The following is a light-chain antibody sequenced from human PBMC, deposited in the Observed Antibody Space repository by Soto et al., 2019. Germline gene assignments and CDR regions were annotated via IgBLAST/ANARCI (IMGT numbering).Light chain of an antibody. Sequence: DIVMTQSPDSLRVSLGERATITCTSSLNIYFRSNNRNYSAWYQQKSGQPPKLLIYWASTREPGVPDRFSGSGSGTYFTLTIDNVQPDDVAVYYCQQYYTTPLTFGGGTRVDIK. CDR1: LNIYFRSNNRNY. V-gene: IGKV4-1*01. J-gene: IGKJ4*01. CDR3: QQYYTTPLT. CDR2: WAS.